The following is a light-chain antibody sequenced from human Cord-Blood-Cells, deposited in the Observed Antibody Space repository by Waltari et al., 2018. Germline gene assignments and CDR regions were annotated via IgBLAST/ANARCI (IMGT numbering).Light chain of an antibody. V-gene: IGLV2-14*01. CDR2: EVS. Sequence: QSAHTQPASLSGSPGQSLTIPCTRTSSYVGGYNYVSWYQQHPGKAPKLMIYEVSNRPSGVSNRFSGSKSGNTASLTISGLQAEDEADYYCSSYTSSSTYVFGTGTKVTVL. CDR3: SSYTSSSTYV. J-gene: IGLJ1*01. CDR1: SSYVGGYNY.